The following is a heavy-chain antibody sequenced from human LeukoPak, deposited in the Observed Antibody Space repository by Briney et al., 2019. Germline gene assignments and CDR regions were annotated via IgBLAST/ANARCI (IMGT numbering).Heavy chain of an antibody. J-gene: IGHJ3*02. D-gene: IGHD2-2*01. CDR1: GYTFTGYY. Sequence: GASVKVSCKASGYTFTGYYMHWVRQAPGQGLEWMGGIIPIFGTANYAQKFQGSVTITADESTSTAYMELSSLRSEDTAVYYCARGGRGYCSSTSCYAFDIWGQGTMVTVSS. CDR3: ARGGRGYCSSTSCYAFDI. V-gene: IGHV1-69*13. CDR2: IIPIFGTA.